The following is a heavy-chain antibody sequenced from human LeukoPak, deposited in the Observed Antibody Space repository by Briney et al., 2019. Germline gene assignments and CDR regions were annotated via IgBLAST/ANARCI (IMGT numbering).Heavy chain of an antibody. J-gene: IGHJ4*02. CDR2: IGIRGDT. V-gene: IGHV3-13*01. D-gene: IGHD6-19*01. CDR1: GFTFTDYD. Sequence: GGSLRLSCAASGFTFTDYDMPWVRQVIGKGLEWVSAIGIRGDTHYSGSVKGRFTISRENAESSLYLQMNSLRAEDTAVYYCARGGIQVSGIDEFDYWGQGTLVTVSS. CDR3: ARGGIQVSGIDEFDY.